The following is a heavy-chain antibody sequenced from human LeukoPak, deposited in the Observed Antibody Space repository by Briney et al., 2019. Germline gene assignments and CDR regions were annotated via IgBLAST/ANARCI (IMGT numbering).Heavy chain of an antibody. CDR3: ARGALHVAAAGTWGDPFPYYFDY. V-gene: IGHV4-34*01. J-gene: IGHJ4*02. Sequence: SETLSLTCAVYGGSFSGYYWSWIRQPPGKGLEWIGEINHSGSTNYNPSLKSRVTISVDTSKNQCSLKLSSVTAADTAVYYCARGALHVAAAGTWGDPFPYYFDYWGQGTLVTVSS. CDR1: GGSFSGYY. D-gene: IGHD6-13*01. CDR2: INHSGST.